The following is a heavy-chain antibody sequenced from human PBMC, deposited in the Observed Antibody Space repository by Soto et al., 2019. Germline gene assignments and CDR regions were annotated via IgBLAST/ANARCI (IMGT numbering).Heavy chain of an antibody. CDR1: GFTFSACA. D-gene: IGHD2-21*02. V-gene: IGHV3-30*18. CDR2: ISSDGSNY. CDR3: AKEVGTGMTAITNRHFDL. J-gene: IGHJ2*01. Sequence: QVQLVESGGGVVQPGRSQRLSCAASGFTFSACAMHWVRQSPGKGLEWVAVISSDGSNYYYEDSVKGRFTISRDNSKNSLYLQMDSLRAEDTAVYYCAKEVGTGMTAITNRHFDLWCRGTLVTVSS.